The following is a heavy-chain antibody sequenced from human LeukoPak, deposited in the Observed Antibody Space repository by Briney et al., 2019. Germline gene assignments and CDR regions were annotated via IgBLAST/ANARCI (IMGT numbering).Heavy chain of an antibody. D-gene: IGHD1-26*01. J-gene: IGHJ5*02. Sequence: ASVKVSCKASGYTFTGYYMHWVRQAPGQGPEWMGLINPTGDSTGYAQKFQGRVTMTRDMSTSTDYMELSNLRSEDTAIYYCARDNSVGDNAWWFDPWGQGTLVTVSS. CDR1: GYTFTGYY. CDR2: INPTGDST. V-gene: IGHV1-46*01. CDR3: ARDNSVGDNAWWFDP.